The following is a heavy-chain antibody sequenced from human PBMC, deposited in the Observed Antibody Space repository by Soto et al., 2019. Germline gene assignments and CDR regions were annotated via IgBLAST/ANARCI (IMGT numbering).Heavy chain of an antibody. CDR2: LSSSSSYI. Sequence: EVLLVESGGGLVKPGGSLRLSCAASGFTFSSYSMMWVRQAPGKGLEWVSLLSSSSSYIYFADSLKGRFTISRDNAETSLYLQMNSLRAEDTAVYYCARVGYSSGCLPDYWGQGTLVTVSS. V-gene: IGHV3-21*01. CDR1: GFTFSSYS. D-gene: IGHD6-19*01. J-gene: IGHJ4*02. CDR3: ARVGYSSGCLPDY.